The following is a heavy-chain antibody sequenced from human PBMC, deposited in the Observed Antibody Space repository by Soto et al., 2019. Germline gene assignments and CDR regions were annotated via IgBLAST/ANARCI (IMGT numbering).Heavy chain of an antibody. J-gene: IGHJ6*03. D-gene: IGHD6-19*01. Sequence: ASVKVSCKASGYTFTSYGISWVRQAPGQGLEWMGWISAYNGNTNYAQKLQGRVTMTTDTSTSTAYMELRSLRSDDTAVYYCARNPNSRGWYYYYYYMDVWGKGTTVTVSS. V-gene: IGHV1-18*01. CDR2: ISAYNGNT. CDR3: ARNPNSRGWYYYYYYMDV. CDR1: GYTFTSYG.